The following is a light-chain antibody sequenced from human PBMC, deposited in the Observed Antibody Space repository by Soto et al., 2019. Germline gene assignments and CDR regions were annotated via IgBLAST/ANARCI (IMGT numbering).Light chain of an antibody. J-gene: IGKJ1*01. CDR3: QQYDNWPWT. Sequence: DIVMTQSPATLSVSPGERATLSCRASQSVSSNLAWYCQKPGQALRLLIYGASTRATGIPARFSGSGSGTDFTLTISSLQSEDFGVYYCQQYDNWPWTFGQGTRVEIK. CDR2: GAS. V-gene: IGKV3-15*01. CDR1: QSVSSN.